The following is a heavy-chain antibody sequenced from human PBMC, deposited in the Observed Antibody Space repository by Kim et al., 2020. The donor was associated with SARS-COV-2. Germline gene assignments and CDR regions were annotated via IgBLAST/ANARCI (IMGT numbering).Heavy chain of an antibody. Sequence: DYAAAEKDKITISRDDSKKTLYLQMNSLKTEDTAVYYCTTDTTSWGKGTYWGQGTLVTVSS. D-gene: IGHD7-27*01. CDR3: TTDTTSWGKGTY. J-gene: IGHJ4*02. V-gene: IGHV3-15*01.